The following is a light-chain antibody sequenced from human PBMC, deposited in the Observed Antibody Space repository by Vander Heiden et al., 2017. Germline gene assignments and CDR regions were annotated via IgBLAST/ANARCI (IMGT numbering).Light chain of an antibody. V-gene: IGLV1-44*01. Sequence: QSVLTQPPSASRTPGQSFTIPCSASRSNIRWNAVNGVQHIPRTAPKFLIYSVNLRPSGVPDRFSGARSGTSASVAISVLQSEDEAIYYCAAWDDSLNGVVFGGGTKLTV. CDR1: RSNIRWNA. CDR3: AAWDDSLNGVV. CDR2: SVN. J-gene: IGLJ2*01.